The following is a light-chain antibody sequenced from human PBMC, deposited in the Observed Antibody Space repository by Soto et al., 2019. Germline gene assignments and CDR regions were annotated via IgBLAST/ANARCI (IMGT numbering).Light chain of an antibody. CDR3: QQYNSYPFT. Sequence: DIQMTQSPSTLSASVGDRVTITCRASQSISSWLAWYQQKPGKAPKLLIYDASSLESGVPSRFSGSGSGTEFTLTISSLQPDDFATYSCQQYNSYPFTFAPGTKVNIK. J-gene: IGKJ3*01. CDR2: DAS. CDR1: QSISSW. V-gene: IGKV1-5*01.